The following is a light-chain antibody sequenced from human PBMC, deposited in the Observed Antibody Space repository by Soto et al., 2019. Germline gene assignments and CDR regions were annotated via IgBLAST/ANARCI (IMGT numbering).Light chain of an antibody. CDR3: QHYRTSLHT. Sequence: EIVLTQSPGTLSLSPGERATLSCRASQIISNSYLAWYQQKPGQAPRLLIYDASSRATGIPDRFSGSGSGTDFTLTISRLDAEDFAVYYCQHYRTSLHTFGGGTKVEIK. CDR1: QIISNSY. CDR2: DAS. V-gene: IGKV3-20*01. J-gene: IGKJ4*01.